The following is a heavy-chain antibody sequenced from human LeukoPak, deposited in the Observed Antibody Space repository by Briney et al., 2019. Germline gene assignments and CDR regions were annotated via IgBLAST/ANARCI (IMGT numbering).Heavy chain of an antibody. CDR2: ITGRGEST. J-gene: IGHJ4*02. D-gene: IGHD6-25*01. V-gene: IGHV3-23*01. CDR1: GFTFSSYS. Sequence: GGSLRLSCAASGFTFSSYSMNWVRQAPGKGLEWVSGITGRGESTYYADSVKGRFTISRDNSKNTLYLQMNSLRAGDTAIYYCAKDRRLASFDYGGQGTLVTVSS. CDR3: AKDRRLASFDY.